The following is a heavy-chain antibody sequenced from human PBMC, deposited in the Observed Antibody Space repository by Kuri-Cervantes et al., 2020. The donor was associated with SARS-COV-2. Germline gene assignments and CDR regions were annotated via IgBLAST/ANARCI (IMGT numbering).Heavy chain of an antibody. D-gene: IGHD4-17*01. Sequence: GGSLRLSCAASGFSFSSYGMSWVRQAPGKGLEWVSAISGSGGSTYYADSVKGRFTISRDNSKNTLYLQMNSLRAEDTAVYYCAKDLAYGDYAGDYWGQGTLVTVSS. CDR3: AKDLAYGDYAGDY. CDR2: ISGSGGST. CDR1: GFSFSSYG. J-gene: IGHJ4*02. V-gene: IGHV3-23*01.